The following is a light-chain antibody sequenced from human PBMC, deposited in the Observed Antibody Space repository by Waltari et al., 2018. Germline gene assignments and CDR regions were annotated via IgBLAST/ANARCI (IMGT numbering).Light chain of an antibody. Sequence: EIVLTQSPATLSLSPGEKDTLSCRASKSVSTSLTWYQQKPGQAPRLLIYDASTRATGIPVRFSGRGSGTAFTLTIISLEPEDFAVYYCQQRSTWPRLTFGGGTKVEIK. CDR3: QQRSTWPRLT. CDR1: KSVSTS. CDR2: DAS. V-gene: IGKV3-11*01. J-gene: IGKJ4*01.